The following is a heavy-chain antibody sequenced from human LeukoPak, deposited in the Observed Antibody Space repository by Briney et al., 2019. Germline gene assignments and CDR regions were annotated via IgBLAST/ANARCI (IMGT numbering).Heavy chain of an antibody. Sequence: SETLSLTCSVSGGSISSNIFCWGWIRQPPGKGLEWIGSIYYTGSTNYNPSLKSRVTISLDTSKNQFSLKLTSVTAADTAVYYCASVRGYSSGWYASGFDPWGQGTLVTVSS. J-gene: IGHJ5*02. CDR1: GGSISSNIFC. V-gene: IGHV4-39*07. CDR2: IYYTGST. CDR3: ASVRGYSSGWYASGFDP. D-gene: IGHD6-19*01.